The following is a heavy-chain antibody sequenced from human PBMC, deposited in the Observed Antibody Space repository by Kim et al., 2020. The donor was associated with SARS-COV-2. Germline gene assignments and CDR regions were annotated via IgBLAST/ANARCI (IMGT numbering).Heavy chain of an antibody. J-gene: IGHJ4*02. CDR2: ST. D-gene: IGHD1-26*01. CDR3: ARLRGGSLFDF. Sequence: STNHNPTLRRRVTISVDTSKNQFSLKVGTVTAADAAVFYGARLRGGSLFDFWGQGALVTVSS. V-gene: IGHV4-34*01.